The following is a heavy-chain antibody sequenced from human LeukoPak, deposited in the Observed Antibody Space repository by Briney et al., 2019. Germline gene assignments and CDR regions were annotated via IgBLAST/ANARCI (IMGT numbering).Heavy chain of an antibody. D-gene: IGHD2-15*01. Sequence: HTGRSLRLSCAASGFTFSFYTLHWVRQAPGKGLEWVAVISYDGSKKYYADSVKGRFTISRDNSKNSLYLQMHSLRAEDTAVYYCVRWYDAFDIWGQGTMVTVSS. CDR2: ISYDGSKK. V-gene: IGHV3-30-3*01. J-gene: IGHJ3*02. CDR3: VRWYDAFDI. CDR1: GFTFSFYT.